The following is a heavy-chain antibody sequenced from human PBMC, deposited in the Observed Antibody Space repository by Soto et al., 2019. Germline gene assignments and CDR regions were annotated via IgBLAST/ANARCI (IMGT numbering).Heavy chain of an antibody. J-gene: IGHJ4*02. D-gene: IGHD6-19*01. Sequence: ASVKVSCKASGYTFTSYAMHWVRQAPGQRLEWMGWINAGNGNTKYSQEFQGRVTITRDASASTAYMELSSLRSEDTAVYYCARGRIAVAPYIYWGQGTLVTVSS. CDR1: GYTFTSYA. V-gene: IGHV1-3*01. CDR3: ARGRIAVAPYIY. CDR2: INAGNGNT.